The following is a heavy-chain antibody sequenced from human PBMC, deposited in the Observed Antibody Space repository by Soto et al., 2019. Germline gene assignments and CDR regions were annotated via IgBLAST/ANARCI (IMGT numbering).Heavy chain of an antibody. CDR1: GGSISRSNFY. Sequence: PLETLSLTCAVSGGSISRSNFYCAWVRQPPGKGLEWIGSMYHSGSTYYNPSLQSRVSISVDTSQNQFSLRLSSVTAADTAVYYCARQLNWNYPLNSWGQGTLVTVSS. V-gene: IGHV4-39*01. J-gene: IGHJ4*02. CDR2: MYHSGST. D-gene: IGHD1-7*01. CDR3: ARQLNWNYPLNS.